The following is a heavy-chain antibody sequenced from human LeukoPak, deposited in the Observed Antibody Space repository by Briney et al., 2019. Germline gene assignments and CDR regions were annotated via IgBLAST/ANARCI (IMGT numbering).Heavy chain of an antibody. Sequence: GGSLRLSCAASGFTFSSYSMNWVRQAPGKGLEWVSSISSSSSYIYYADSVKGRFTISRDNAKNSLYLQMNSLRAEDTAVYYCARCSYDILTGYAFDYWGQGTLVTVPS. V-gene: IGHV3-21*01. D-gene: IGHD3-9*01. CDR2: ISSSSSYI. J-gene: IGHJ4*02. CDR3: ARCSYDILTGYAFDY. CDR1: GFTFSSYS.